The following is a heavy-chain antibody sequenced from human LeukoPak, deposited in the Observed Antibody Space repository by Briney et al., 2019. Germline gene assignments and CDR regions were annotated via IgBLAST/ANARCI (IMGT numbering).Heavy chain of an antibody. V-gene: IGHV4-59*08. CDR3: ARDYCSGGSWYTSDAFDI. CDR1: GGSISSYY. D-gene: IGHD2-15*01. CDR2: IYYSGST. J-gene: IGHJ3*02. Sequence: SETLSLTCTVSGGSISSYYWSWIRQPPGKGPEWIGYIYYSGSTNYNPSLKSRVTISVDTSKNQFSLKLSSVTAADTAVYYCARDYCSGGSWYTSDAFDIWGQGTMVTVSS.